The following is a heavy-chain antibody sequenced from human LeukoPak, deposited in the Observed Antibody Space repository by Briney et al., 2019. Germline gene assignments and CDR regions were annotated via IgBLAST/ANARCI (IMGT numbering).Heavy chain of an antibody. CDR2: IYYSGST. CDR3: ARVSSDFWSGYPPYYFDY. D-gene: IGHD3-3*01. V-gene: IGHV4-30-4*08. J-gene: IGHJ4*02. CDR1: GGSISSGDYY. Sequence: SQTLSLTCTVSGGSISSGDYYWSWIRQPPGKGLEWIGYIYYSGSTYYNPSLKSRVTISVDTSKNQFSLKLSSVTAADTAVYYCARVSSDFWSGYPPYYFDYWGQGTPVTVSS.